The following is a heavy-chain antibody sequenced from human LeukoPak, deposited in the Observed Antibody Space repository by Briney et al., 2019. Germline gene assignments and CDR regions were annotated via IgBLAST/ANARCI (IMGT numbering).Heavy chain of an antibody. Sequence: PSETLSLTCTVSGGAIASGGYSWNWIRQSPGKGLEWIGCIYDRGPAYYNPSLKSRFTISVDRPKNQFFLNVTSLTAADTAVYYCARSRQASGLLSSWGQGTPVVVSS. CDR3: ARSRQASGLLSS. V-gene: IGHV4-30-2*06. D-gene: IGHD3-10*01. CDR2: IYDRGPA. J-gene: IGHJ5*02. CDR1: GGAIASGGYS.